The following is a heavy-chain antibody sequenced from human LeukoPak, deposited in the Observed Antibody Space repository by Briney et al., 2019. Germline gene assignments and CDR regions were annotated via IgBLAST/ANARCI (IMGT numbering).Heavy chain of an antibody. D-gene: IGHD6-19*01. CDR1: GFTFSSYW. CDR2: IGQDGSDK. J-gene: IGHJ4*02. CDR3: ARDRRSSGWPIDY. V-gene: IGHV3-7*01. Sequence: PGGSLRLSCAASGFTFSSYWMSWVRQAPGKGLEWVANIGQDGSDKYYVDSVKGRFTISRDNAKNSLYLQMNSLRAEDTAVYYCARDRRSSGWPIDYWGQGTLVTVSS.